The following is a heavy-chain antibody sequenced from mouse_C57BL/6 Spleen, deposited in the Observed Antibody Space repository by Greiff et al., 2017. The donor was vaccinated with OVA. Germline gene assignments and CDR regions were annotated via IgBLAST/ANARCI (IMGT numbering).Heavy chain of an antibody. CDR1: GYTFTSSW. CDR2: IDPSDSYT. J-gene: IGHJ1*03. CDR3: ARRGYDYDVGYFDV. Sequence: QVQLQQPGAELVMPGASVKLSCKASGYTFTSSWMHWVKQRPGQGLEWIGEIDPSDSYTNYNQKFKGKSTLTVDKSSSTAYMQLSSVTSEDSAVYYCARRGYDYDVGYFDVWGTGTTVTVSS. D-gene: IGHD2-4*01. V-gene: IGHV1-69*01.